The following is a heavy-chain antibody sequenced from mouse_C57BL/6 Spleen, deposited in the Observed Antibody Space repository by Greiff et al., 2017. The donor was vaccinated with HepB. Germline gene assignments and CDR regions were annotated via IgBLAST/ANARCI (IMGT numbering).Heavy chain of an antibody. Sequence: VQLQQSGAELVKPGASVKLSCKASGYTFTSYWMHWVKQRPGQGLEWIGMIHPNSGSTNYNEKFKSKATLTVDKSSSTAYMQLSSLTSEDSAVYYCASEGTGPYYFDYWGQGTTLTVSS. J-gene: IGHJ2*01. CDR2: IHPNSGST. CDR1: GYTFTSYW. CDR3: ASEGTGPYYFDY. D-gene: IGHD4-1*01. V-gene: IGHV1-64*01.